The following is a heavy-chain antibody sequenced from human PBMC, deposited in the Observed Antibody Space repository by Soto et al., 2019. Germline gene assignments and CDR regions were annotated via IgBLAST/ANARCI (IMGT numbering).Heavy chain of an antibody. CDR1: GGTFSSYA. Sequence: GASVKVSCKASGGTFSSYAISWVRQAPGQGLEWMGGIIPIFGTANYAQKFQGRVTITADESTSTAYMELSSLRSEDTAVYYCALRDCSSTSCYTGYYYYGMDVWGQGTTVTASS. CDR2: IIPIFGTA. D-gene: IGHD2-2*02. V-gene: IGHV1-69*13. J-gene: IGHJ6*02. CDR3: ALRDCSSTSCYTGYYYYGMDV.